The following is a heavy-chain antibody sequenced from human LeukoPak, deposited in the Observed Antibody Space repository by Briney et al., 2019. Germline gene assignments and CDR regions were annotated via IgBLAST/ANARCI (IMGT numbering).Heavy chain of an antibody. CDR1: GGSFSGYY. J-gene: IGHJ4*02. CDR3: ARALGNYFDY. CDR2: INHSGST. V-gene: IGHV4-34*01. Sequence: PSETLSLTCAVYGGSFSGYYWSWIRQPPGKGLEWIGEINHSGSTNYNPSLKSRVTISVDTSKNQFSLKLSSVTAADTAVYYCARALGNYFDYWGQGTLVTVSS.